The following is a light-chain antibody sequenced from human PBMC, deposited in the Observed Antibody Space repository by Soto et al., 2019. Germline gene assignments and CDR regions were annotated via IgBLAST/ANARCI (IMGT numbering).Light chain of an antibody. CDR2: WAS. V-gene: IGKV4-1*01. Sequence: DIVMTQTPXSLAGYLGERATINCRYSESVLYNSNNDSYLTWYQQKPGQSPKVLIYWASTRDSGVPDRFSGSGSGTDFTLTSSSLQAEDVAVYYCQQYYNIPWTFGQGTKVDI. CDR3: QQYYNIPWT. J-gene: IGKJ1*01. CDR1: ESVLYNSNNDSY.